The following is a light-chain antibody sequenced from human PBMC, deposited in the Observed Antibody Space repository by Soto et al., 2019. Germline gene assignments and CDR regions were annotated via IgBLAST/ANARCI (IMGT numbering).Light chain of an antibody. CDR3: SSYKSSSTL. V-gene: IGLV2-14*03. CDR2: DVS. Sequence: ALTQPASVSGSPGQSSTISCTGTSSDVVGYNYVSWYQQHPGKAPKLMIYDVSNRPSGVSNRFSGSKCGNTASLTISGLQAEDEADYYCSSYKSSSTLFGGGTKLTVL. J-gene: IGLJ2*01. CDR1: SSDVVGYNY.